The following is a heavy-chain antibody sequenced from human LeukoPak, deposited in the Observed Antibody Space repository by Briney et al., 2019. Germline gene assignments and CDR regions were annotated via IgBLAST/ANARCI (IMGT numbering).Heavy chain of an antibody. CDR1: GYTFTVYY. CDR3: ARVFGRNAYSSSSFDY. V-gene: IGHV1-2*02. Sequence: GASVTVSCTASGYTFTVYYMHWVRQAPGQGLEWMGWINPNSGGTNYAQKFQGRVTMTRDTSISTAYMELSRLRSDDTAVYYCARVFGRNAYSSSSFDYWGQGTLVTVSS. D-gene: IGHD6-6*01. CDR2: INPNSGGT. J-gene: IGHJ4*02.